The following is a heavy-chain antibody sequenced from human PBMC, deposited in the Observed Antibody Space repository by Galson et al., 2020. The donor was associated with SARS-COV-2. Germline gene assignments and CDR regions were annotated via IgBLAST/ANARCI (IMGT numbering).Heavy chain of an antibody. Sequence: GESLKISCKASGYSFSSYWIAWVRQMPGKGLEWLGIIYPEYSDTKYNPSFQGQVTISADKSVTTAYLQWSSLKASDTAIDYGARQPWDGYRYHFGLDVWGQGTTVTVAS. CDR2: IYPEYSDT. CDR3: ARQPWDGYRYHFGLDV. J-gene: IGHJ6*02. V-gene: IGHV5-51*01. CDR1: GYSFSSYW. D-gene: IGHD5-18*01.